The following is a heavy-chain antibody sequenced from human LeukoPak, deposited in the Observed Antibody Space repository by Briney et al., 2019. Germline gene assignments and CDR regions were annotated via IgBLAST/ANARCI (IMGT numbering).Heavy chain of an antibody. CDR1: GYTFTGYY. CDR2: INPDSGGT. CDR3: ARVGDTPFDY. J-gene: IGHJ4*02. Sequence: ASVKVSCKASGYTFTGYYMHWVRQAPGQGLEWMGWINPDSGGTNYAQNFQGWVTMTRETSISTAYMELSRLRSDDTAVYYCARVGDTPFDYWGQGTLVTVSS. V-gene: IGHV1-2*04. D-gene: IGHD2-21*01.